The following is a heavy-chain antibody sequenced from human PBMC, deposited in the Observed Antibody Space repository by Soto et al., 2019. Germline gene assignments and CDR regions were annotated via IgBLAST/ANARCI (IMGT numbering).Heavy chain of an antibody. D-gene: IGHD3-9*01. J-gene: IGHJ5*02. CDR1: GGTFSSYA. CDR2: IIPIFGTA. CDR3: ATVPYILSRWFDP. V-gene: IGHV1-69*13. Sequence: ASVKVSCKASGGTFSSYAISWVRQAPGQGLEWMGGIIPIFGTANYAQKFQGRVTITADESTSTAYMELSSLRSEDTAVYYCATVPYILSRWFDPWGQGTLVTVSS.